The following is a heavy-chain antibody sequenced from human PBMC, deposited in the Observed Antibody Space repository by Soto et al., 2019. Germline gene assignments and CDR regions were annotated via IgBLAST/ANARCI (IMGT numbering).Heavy chain of an antibody. Sequence: SETLSLTCAVYGGSFSGYYWSWIRQPPGKGLEWIGEINHSGSTNYNPSLKRRGTISVDTSKNQFSLKLISVTAADTAVYYCARGLGQYCTNGVCYRGACDIWGQGTMVTISS. J-gene: IGHJ3*02. D-gene: IGHD2-8*01. V-gene: IGHV4-34*01. CDR3: ARGLGQYCTNGVCYRGACDI. CDR1: GGSFSGYY. CDR2: INHSGST.